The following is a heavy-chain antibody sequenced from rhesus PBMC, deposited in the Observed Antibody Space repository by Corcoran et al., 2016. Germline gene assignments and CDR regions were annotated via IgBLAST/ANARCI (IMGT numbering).Heavy chain of an antibody. CDR1: GGSISSGYG. J-gene: IGHJ4*01. V-gene: IGHV4S7*01. CDR3: AREGGGAAAGPFDY. CDR2: IYGSSGST. Sequence: QVQLQESGPGLVKPSETLSLTCGVSGGSISSGYGWSWIRQPPGKGLEWIGYIYGSSGSTYYNPYLKRRVTISTDTSKNQFSVKLNSVTAADTALYYCAREGGGAAAGPFDYWGQGVLVTVSS. D-gene: IGHD6-31*01.